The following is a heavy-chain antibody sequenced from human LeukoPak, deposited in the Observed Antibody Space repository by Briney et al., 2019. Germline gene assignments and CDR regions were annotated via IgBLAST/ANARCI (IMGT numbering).Heavy chain of an antibody. D-gene: IGHD4-17*01. Sequence: GGSLRLSCAASGFTFSGYWMHWVRQAPGKGLVWVSRIHSDGSTTNYADSVKGRFTISRDNAKNTLYLQMNGLRAEDTAVYYCARRGDYADYWGQGTLVTVSS. CDR3: ARRGDYADY. J-gene: IGHJ4*02. CDR2: IHSDGSTT. CDR1: GFTFSGYW. V-gene: IGHV3-74*01.